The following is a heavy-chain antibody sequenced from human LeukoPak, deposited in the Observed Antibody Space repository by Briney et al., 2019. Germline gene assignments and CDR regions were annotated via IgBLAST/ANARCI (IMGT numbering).Heavy chain of an antibody. CDR3: ARAAGWAAAAGPRVFDY. J-gene: IGHJ4*02. CDR2: IGGSADSA. CDR1: GFTFSIYA. V-gene: IGHV3-23*01. D-gene: IGHD6-13*01. Sequence: GGSLRLSCAASGFTFSIYAMNWVRQAPGKGLEWVSVIGGSADSADYADSVKGRFTISRDDSKNTLYLQMISLRSEDTAVYYCARAAGWAAAAGPRVFDYWGQGTLVTVSS.